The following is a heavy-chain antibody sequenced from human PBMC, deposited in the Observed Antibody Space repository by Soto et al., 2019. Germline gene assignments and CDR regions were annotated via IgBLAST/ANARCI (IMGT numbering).Heavy chain of an antibody. Sequence: SQTLSLPGAISWDSVSTNSAACNFIRHSPSRGVQFLGRTYYRSNLDNDYALSVKSRITINPNTSKNQFSLQLNSVTPEDTAVYYCARDSGMGASRSYYYYGMDVWGQGTSGRVSS. CDR2: TYYRSNLDN. D-gene: IGHD1-26*01. CDR1: WDSVSTNSAA. CDR3: ARDSGMGASRSYYYYGMDV. V-gene: IGHV6-1*01. J-gene: IGHJ6*02.